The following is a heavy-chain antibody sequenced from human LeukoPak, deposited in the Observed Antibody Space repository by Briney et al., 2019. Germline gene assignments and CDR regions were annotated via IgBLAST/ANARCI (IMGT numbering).Heavy chain of an antibody. D-gene: IGHD3-22*01. CDR2: IGGSDGTT. CDR3: AKAPLGYYDSSGYSFLGPYFDY. CDR1: GFTFSSYA. J-gene: IGHJ4*02. V-gene: IGHV3-23*01. Sequence: GGSLRLSCAASGFTFSSYAMLWVRQAPGKGLEWVSAIGGSDGTTYYADSVRGRCLISRDNSKNILYLQMNTLRAEDTAVYYRAKAPLGYYDSSGYSFLGPYFDYWGQGTLVTVSS.